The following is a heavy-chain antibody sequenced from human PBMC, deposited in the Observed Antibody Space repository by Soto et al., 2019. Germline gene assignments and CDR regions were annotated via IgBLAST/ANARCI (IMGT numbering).Heavy chain of an antibody. CDR2: IGTAGDT. Sequence: GGSLRLSCAASGFTFSSYDMHWVRQATGKGLEWVSAIGTAGDTYYPGSVKGRFTISRENAKNSLYLQMNSLRAGDTAVYYCARVNLYYYGMDVWGQGTTVTAP. CDR1: GFTFSSYD. D-gene: IGHD1-20*01. CDR3: ARVNLYYYGMDV. V-gene: IGHV3-13*01. J-gene: IGHJ6*02.